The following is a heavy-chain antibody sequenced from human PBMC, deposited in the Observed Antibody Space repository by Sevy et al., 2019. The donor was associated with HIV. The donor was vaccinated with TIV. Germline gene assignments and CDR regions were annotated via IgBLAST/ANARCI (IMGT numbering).Heavy chain of an antibody. V-gene: IGHV1-18*01. CDR1: GYTFTSYG. CDR3: ARVRVVVVAARCWFDS. CDR2: ISAYNRNT. Sequence: ASVKVSCKASGYTFTSYGISWVRQAPGQGLEWMGWISAYNRNTNYAQKLQGRVTMTTDTSTSTAYMELRSLRSDDTAVYYCARVRVVVVAARCWFDSWGQGTLVTVSS. J-gene: IGHJ5*01. D-gene: IGHD2-15*01.